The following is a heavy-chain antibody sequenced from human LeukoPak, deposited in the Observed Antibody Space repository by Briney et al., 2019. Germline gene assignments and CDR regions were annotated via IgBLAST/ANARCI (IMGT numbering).Heavy chain of an antibody. CDR2: ISSSSSYI. CDR1: GFTFSSYS. V-gene: IGHV3-21*01. D-gene: IGHD2-2*02. J-gene: IGHJ4*02. Sequence: GGSLRLSCAASGFTFSSYSMNWVRQAPGKGLEWVSSISSSSSYIYYADSVKGRFTISRDNAKNSLYLQMNSLRAEDTAVYYCARDLSVHQPLYSRKSYYFDYWGQGTLVTVSS. CDR3: ARDLSVHQPLYSRKSYYFDY.